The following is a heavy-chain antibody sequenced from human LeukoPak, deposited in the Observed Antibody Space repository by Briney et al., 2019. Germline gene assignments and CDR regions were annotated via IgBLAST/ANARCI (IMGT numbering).Heavy chain of an antibody. CDR3: ARDGGYGHYDY. CDR1: GGSISSGDYS. D-gene: IGHD5-18*01. V-gene: IGHV4-30-2*01. J-gene: IGHJ4*02. CDR2: IYHSGRT. Sequence: SQTLSLTCAVSGGSISSGDYSWSWIRQPPGKGLEWIGYIYHSGRTFYNPSLKSRVTISVDTSKNQISLEVTSVTAADTAVYYCARDGGYGHYDYWGRGTLVTVSS.